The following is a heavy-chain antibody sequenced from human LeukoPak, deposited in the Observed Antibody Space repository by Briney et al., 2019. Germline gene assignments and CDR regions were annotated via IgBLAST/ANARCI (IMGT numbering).Heavy chain of an antibody. Sequence: GGSLRLSCAVSGFAFGSEAMSWVRQSPARGLEWVASISPAGGTTYYADYVKGRFTISRDNSNNTLFVHMNSLRAEDTAVYYCAKVRSGSANWALRIFNNWGQGTLVTVSS. CDR2: ISPAGGTT. V-gene: IGHV3-23*01. CDR3: AKVRSGSANWALRIFNN. D-gene: IGHD1-1*01. CDR1: GFAFGSEA. J-gene: IGHJ4*02.